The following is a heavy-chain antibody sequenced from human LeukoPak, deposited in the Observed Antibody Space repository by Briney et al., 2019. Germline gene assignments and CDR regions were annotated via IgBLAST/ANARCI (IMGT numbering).Heavy chain of an antibody. CDR3: ARVGGSSWD. CDR2: ISSSSANI. CDR1: GFTFTSYS. D-gene: IGHD6-6*01. J-gene: IGHJ4*02. V-gene: IGHV3-48*01. Sequence: PGGSLRLSCVASGFTFTSYSMNWVRQAPGKGLEWISYISSSSANIYYADSVRGRFTISRDNAKSSLYLQMNSLRAEDTAVCYCARVGGSSWDWGQGTLVTVSS.